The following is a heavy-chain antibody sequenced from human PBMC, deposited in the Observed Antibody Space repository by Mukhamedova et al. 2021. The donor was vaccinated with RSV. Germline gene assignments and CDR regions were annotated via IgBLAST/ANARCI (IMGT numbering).Heavy chain of an antibody. V-gene: IGHV4-31*02. J-gene: IGHJ5*02. CDR3: ARGPGCVWGSYRYGYDWFDP. Sequence: YIYYSGSTYYNPSLKSRVTISVDTSKNQFSLKLSSVTAADTAVYYCARGPGCVWGSYRYGYDWFDPWGQGTLV. D-gene: IGHD3-16*02. CDR2: IYYSGST.